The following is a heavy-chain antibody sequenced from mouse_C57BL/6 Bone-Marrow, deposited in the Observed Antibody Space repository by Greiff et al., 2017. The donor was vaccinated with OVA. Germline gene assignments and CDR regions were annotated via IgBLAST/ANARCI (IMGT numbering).Heavy chain of an antibody. D-gene: IGHD2-4*01. Sequence: VKVVESGPELARPWASVKISCQAFYTFSRRLHFAIRDTNYWMQWVKQRPGQGLEWIGAIYPGNGDTSYNQKFKGKATLTADKSSSTAYMQLSSLTSEDSAVYYCAWGGDYDGYWYFDVWGTGTTVTVSS. J-gene: IGHJ1*03. CDR3: SEDSAVYYCAWGGDYDGYWYFDV. CDR2: GQGLEWIG. V-gene: IGHV1-87*01. CDR1: YTFSRRLH.